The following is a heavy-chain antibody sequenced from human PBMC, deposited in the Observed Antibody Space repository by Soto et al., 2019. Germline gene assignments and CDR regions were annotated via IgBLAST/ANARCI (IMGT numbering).Heavy chain of an antibody. CDR2: IYWDDDK. CDR3: AHSGGLLRFGELFIFGDAFDI. V-gene: IGHV2-5*02. D-gene: IGHD3-10*01. Sequence: QITLKESGPTLVKPTQTLTLTCTFSGFSLSTSGVGVGWIRQPPGKALEWLALIYWDDDKRYSPSLKSRLTITRDTSKNQVVLTMTNMDPVDTATYYCAHSGGLLRFGELFIFGDAFDIWGQGTMVTVSS. CDR1: GFSLSTSGVG. J-gene: IGHJ3*02.